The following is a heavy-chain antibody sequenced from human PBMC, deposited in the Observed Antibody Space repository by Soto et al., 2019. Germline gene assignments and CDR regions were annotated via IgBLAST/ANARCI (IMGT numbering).Heavy chain of an antibody. J-gene: IGHJ3*02. D-gene: IGHD3-22*01. CDR3: VRDYYDTSGYPNIFDM. V-gene: IGHV3-21*01. Sequence: PGGSLRLSCAASGFTLSRHTMNWVRQAPGKGLEWVSFIGSRTSDIYYADSVKGRFTISRDNAKNSLYLDLTRLRAEDTAVYFCVRDYYDTSGYPNIFDMWGKGTMVTVSS. CDR1: GFTLSRHT. CDR2: IGSRTSDI.